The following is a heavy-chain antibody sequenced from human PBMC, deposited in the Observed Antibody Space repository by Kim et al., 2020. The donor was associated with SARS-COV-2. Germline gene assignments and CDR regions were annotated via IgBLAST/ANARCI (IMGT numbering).Heavy chain of an antibody. CDR3: VKGGITMRAATD. CDR2: ISSTTGGST. J-gene: IGHJ4*02. V-gene: IGHV3-64D*09. Sequence: GGSLRLSCSASGFTLSSYAVHWVRQAPGKGLEYVSAISSTTGGSTYYADSVRGRFTISRDDSKNMVFLQMSSLRAEDTAVYYCVKGGITMRAATDWGQGT. CDR1: GFTLSSYA. D-gene: IGHD3-22*01.